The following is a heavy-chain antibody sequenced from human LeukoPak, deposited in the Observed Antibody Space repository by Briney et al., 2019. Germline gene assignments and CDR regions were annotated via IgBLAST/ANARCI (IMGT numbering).Heavy chain of an antibody. Sequence: ASVKVSCKASGYTFTSYGISWVRQAPGQGLEWMGWISAYNGNTNYAQKLQGRVTMTTDTSTSTAYMELRSLRSDDTAVYYCAREVGIAVASRTPDYYYYYMDVWGKGTTVTVSS. D-gene: IGHD6-19*01. J-gene: IGHJ6*03. V-gene: IGHV1-18*01. CDR2: ISAYNGNT. CDR1: GYTFTSYG. CDR3: AREVGIAVASRTPDYYYYYMDV.